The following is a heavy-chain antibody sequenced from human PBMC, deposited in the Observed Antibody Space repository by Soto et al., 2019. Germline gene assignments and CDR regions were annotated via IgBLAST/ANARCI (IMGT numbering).Heavy chain of an antibody. J-gene: IGHJ4*02. V-gene: IGHV1-46*01. CDR3: ARGGHVVVVPAALDY. CDR2: VNPSGGHT. Sequence: QVQLMQSGAEVKKPGASVKVSCNASGDTFTDYYIHWVRQAPGQGLEWMGTVNPSGGHTTYATHFPGRVDMTRDTSTSTLYMELTRLTSDVTAIYYCARGGHVVVVPAALDYWGQGTLVTVSS. CDR1: GDTFTDYY. D-gene: IGHD2-21*02.